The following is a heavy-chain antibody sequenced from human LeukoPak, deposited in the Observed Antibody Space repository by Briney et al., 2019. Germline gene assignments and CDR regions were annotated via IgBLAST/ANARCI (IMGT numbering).Heavy chain of an antibody. V-gene: IGHV4-59*13. D-gene: IGHD5-24*01. Sequence: SETLSLTCTVSGGSISSYYWSWIRQPPGKGLEWIGYIYYTGSSNCNPSLKSRVTMSVDTSKNHISLRLTSMTDADTAMYYCAAEVRSDAYKYLHSWGQGTLVTVSS. J-gene: IGHJ4*02. CDR3: AAEVRSDAYKYLHS. CDR1: GGSISSYY. CDR2: IYYTGSS.